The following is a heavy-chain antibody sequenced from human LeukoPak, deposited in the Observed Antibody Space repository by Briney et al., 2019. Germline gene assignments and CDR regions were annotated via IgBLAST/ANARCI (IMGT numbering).Heavy chain of an antibody. D-gene: IGHD3-9*01. J-gene: IGHJ6*02. CDR1: GGSFSGYY. CDR2: INHSGST. CDR3: ARVLRYFRRYYYYGMDV. Sequence: SETLSLTCAVYGGSFSGYYWSWIRQPPGKGLEWIGEINHSGSTNYNPSLKSRVTISVDTSKNQFSLKLSSVTAADTAVNYCARVLRYFRRYYYYGMDVWGQGTTVTVSS. V-gene: IGHV4-34*01.